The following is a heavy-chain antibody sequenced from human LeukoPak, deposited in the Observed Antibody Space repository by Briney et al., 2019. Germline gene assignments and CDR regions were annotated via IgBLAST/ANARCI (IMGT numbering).Heavy chain of an antibody. J-gene: IGHJ4*02. CDR1: GFTFSDSG. Sequence: GTSLRLSCTGSGFTFSDSGMHWVRQAPGKGLEWMAILSYDGSLKYYADSVKGRFTISRDDSKNTLYLQMNSLRVEDTAVYYCATSIERSTWGSHALDFWGQGTLVTVSS. CDR2: LSYDGSLK. D-gene: IGHD3-16*01. V-gene: IGHV3-30*04. CDR3: ATSIERSTWGSHALDF.